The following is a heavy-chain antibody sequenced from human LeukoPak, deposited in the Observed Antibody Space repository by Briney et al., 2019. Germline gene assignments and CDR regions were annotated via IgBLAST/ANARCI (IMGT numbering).Heavy chain of an antibody. CDR1: GYSFTTYW. CDR3: ARQSISSGAFDY. CDR2: IYPGDSDT. D-gene: IGHD3-10*01. Sequence: RGESLKISCKASGYSFTTYWIGWVRQMPGKGLEWMGIIYPGDSDTRYSPSFQGQVTISADKSISTAYLQWSSLKASDTAMYYCARQSISSGAFDYWGQGTLVTVSS. V-gene: IGHV5-51*01. J-gene: IGHJ4*02.